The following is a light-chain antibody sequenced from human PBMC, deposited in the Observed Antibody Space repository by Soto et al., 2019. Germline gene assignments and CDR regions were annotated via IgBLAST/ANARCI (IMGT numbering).Light chain of an antibody. J-gene: IGKJ1*01. CDR1: QSVSGY. V-gene: IGKV3-20*01. Sequence: EIVLTQSPGTLSLSPGERATLSCRASQSVSGYLAWYQQKPGQAPRLLIYGASTRATGIPDRFSGSGSGIDFTLTISRLEPEDFAVYYCQQYGSSPWTFGQGTKVEIK. CDR2: GAS. CDR3: QQYGSSPWT.